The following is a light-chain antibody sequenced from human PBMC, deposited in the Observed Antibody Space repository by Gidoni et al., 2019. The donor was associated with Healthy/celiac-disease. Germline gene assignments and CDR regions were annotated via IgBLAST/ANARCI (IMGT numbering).Light chain of an antibody. CDR1: QDISNY. V-gene: IGKV1-33*01. CDR2: DAS. CDR3: QQYDNLPRYISKGYT. Sequence: DIQMTQSPSSLSASVGDRVTITCQASQDISNYLNWYQQKPGKAPKLLIYDASNLETGVPSRFSGSGSGTDFTFTISSLQPEDIATYYCQQYDNLPRYISKGYTFGQGTKLEIK. J-gene: IGKJ2*01.